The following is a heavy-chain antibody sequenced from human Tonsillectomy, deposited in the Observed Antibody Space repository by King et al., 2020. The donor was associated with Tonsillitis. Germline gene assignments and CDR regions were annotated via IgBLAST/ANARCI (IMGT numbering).Heavy chain of an antibody. CDR2: INPSGGST. Sequence: QLVQSGAEVKKPGASVKVSCKASGYTFTSYYIHWVRQAPGQGLEWMGIINPSGGSTSYAQKFQGRVTMTTDTSTSTVYMELSSLNTEDPAVYYCARDQIILTAYYWSTGFDPWGQGTLVTVSS. D-gene: IGHD3-9*01. CDR3: ARDQIILTAYYWSTGFDP. J-gene: IGHJ5*02. CDR1: GYTFTSYY. V-gene: IGHV1-46*01.